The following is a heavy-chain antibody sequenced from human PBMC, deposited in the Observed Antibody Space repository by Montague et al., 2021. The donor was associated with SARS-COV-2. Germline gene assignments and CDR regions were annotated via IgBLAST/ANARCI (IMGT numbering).Heavy chain of an antibody. CDR1: GGSITGYY. CDR3: VRDHPYGGPRGAYDI. V-gene: IGHV4-59*01. CDR2: IYDGGAV. J-gene: IGHJ3*02. D-gene: IGHD4-23*01. Sequence: SETLSLTRTVSGGSITGYYWSWLRRSPGKGPEWIAYIYDGGAVNYNPSLGSRVTISTDTSKNQLSLKVNSVTAADTAVYYCVRDHPYGGPRGAYDIWGQGTVVTVSS.